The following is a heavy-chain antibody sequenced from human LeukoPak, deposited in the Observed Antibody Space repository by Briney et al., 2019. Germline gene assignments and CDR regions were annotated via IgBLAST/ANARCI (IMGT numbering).Heavy chain of an antibody. V-gene: IGHV1-69*06. CDR2: IIPIFGTA. CDR3: ARVRCGGDCNWFDP. Sequence: RWASVKVSCKASGGTFSSYAISWVRQAPGQGLEWMGGIIPIFGTANYAQKFQGRVTITADKSTSTAYMELSSLRSEDTAVYYCARVRCGGDCNWFDPWGQGTLVTVSS. CDR1: GGTFSSYA. D-gene: IGHD2-21*02. J-gene: IGHJ5*02.